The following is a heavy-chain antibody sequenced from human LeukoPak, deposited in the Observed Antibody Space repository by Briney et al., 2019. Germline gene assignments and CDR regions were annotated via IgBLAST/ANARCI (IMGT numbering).Heavy chain of an antibody. Sequence: ASVKVSCKASGYTFTDYYLHWVRQPPGQGLEWMGWINPKSGDTNSTQKFQDRVTMARDTSISTVYMELSRLRSDDTAVYYCATSGLFDYWGQGTLVIVSS. CDR3: ATSGLFDY. J-gene: IGHJ4*02. CDR1: GYTFTDYY. V-gene: IGHV1-2*02. D-gene: IGHD1-26*01. CDR2: INPKSGDT.